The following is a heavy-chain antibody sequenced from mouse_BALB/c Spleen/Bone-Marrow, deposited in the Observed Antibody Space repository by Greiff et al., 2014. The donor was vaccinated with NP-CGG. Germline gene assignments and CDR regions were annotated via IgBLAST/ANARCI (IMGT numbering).Heavy chain of an antibody. V-gene: IGHV14-3*02. CDR1: GFNIKDTY. CDR3: ARWEYYAMDY. D-gene: IGHD4-1*01. J-gene: IGHJ4*01. CDR2: IDPANGNT. Sequence: EVQLQQSGAELVKPGASVKLSCTASGFNIKDTYMHWVKQRPEQGLEWIGRIDPANGNTKYDPKFQGKATITADTSSNTAYLQLSSLTSEDPAVYYCARWEYYAMDYWGQGPSVTVSS.